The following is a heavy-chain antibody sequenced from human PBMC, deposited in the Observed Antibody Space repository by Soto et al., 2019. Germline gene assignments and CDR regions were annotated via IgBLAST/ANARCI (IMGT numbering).Heavy chain of an antibody. D-gene: IGHD2-21*02. CDR2: IIPVLGTT. Sequence: QVQLVQSGAKVRKPGSSVKVSCRASGDTFSSYTVNWVRQAPGRGLEWLGRIIPVLGTTDYAQKFKGRVTITADKSTNIVYMELSSMSSEDRAVYYCARRRYCGYDCYHKHYYGMDVWGQGTTVTVAS. CDR3: ARRRYCGYDCYHKHYYGMDV. J-gene: IGHJ6*02. V-gene: IGHV1-69*08. CDR1: GDTFSSYT.